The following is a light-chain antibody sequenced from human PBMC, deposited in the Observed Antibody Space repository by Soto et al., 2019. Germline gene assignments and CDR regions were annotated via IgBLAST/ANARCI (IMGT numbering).Light chain of an antibody. Sequence: QSALTQPASVSGSPGQSMTISCTGTSNDVGGYNYVSWYQQHPGKAPKLMIYDVSNRPSGVSNRFSGSKSGNTASLTISGLQAEDEADYYCSSYTSSSTLVFGTGTKLTVL. J-gene: IGLJ1*01. CDR1: SNDVGGYNY. V-gene: IGLV2-14*01. CDR3: SSYTSSSTLV. CDR2: DVS.